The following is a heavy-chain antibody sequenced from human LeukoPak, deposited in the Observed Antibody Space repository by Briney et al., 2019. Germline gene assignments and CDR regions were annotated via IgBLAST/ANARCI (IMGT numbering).Heavy chain of an antibody. D-gene: IGHD3-22*01. CDR1: GFTFSSYG. Sequence: PGRSLRLSCAASGFTFSSYGMHWVRQAPGKGLEWVAVISYDGSNKYYADSVKGRFTISRDNSKNTLYLQMNSLRAEDTAVYYCAQGYYYDSSGYYYFDYWGQGTLVTLSS. V-gene: IGHV3-30*18. J-gene: IGHJ4*02. CDR3: AQGYYYDSSGYYYFDY. CDR2: ISYDGSNK.